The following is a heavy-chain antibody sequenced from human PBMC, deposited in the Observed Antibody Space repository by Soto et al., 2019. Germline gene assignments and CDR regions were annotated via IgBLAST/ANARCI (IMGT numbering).Heavy chain of an antibody. V-gene: IGHV2-5*02. D-gene: IGHD2-2*01. CDR2: IYWDDDK. J-gene: IGHJ3*01. CDR3: AHAYGGTSWPNDAFDV. Sequence: QITLKESGPTLVKPTQTLTLTCTFSGFSLSADGVGVGWIRQPPGKALEWLALIYWDDDKRYRPSLKSRLTITKDTSNNQVVLTMTNMDPLDTATYYCAHAYGGTSWPNDAFDVWGQGTVVTVSS. CDR1: GFSLSADGVG.